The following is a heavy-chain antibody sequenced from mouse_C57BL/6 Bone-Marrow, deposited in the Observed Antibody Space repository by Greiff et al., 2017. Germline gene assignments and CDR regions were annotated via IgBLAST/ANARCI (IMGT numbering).Heavy chain of an antibody. CDR2: IDPETGGT. Sequence: QVQLKQSGAELVRPGASVTLSCKASGYTFTDYEMHWVKQTPVHGLEWIGAIDPETGGTAYNQKFKGKAILTADKSSSTAYMELRSLPSEDSAVYYCTRKYYGSSYWYFDVWGTGTTVTVSS. V-gene: IGHV1-15*01. CDR1: GYTFTDYE. CDR3: TRKYYGSSYWYFDV. J-gene: IGHJ1*03. D-gene: IGHD1-1*01.